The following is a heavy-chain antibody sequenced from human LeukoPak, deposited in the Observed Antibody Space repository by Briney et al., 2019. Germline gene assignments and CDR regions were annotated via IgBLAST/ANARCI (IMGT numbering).Heavy chain of an antibody. CDR3: AREELTMVRGVTHDY. CDR2: IKQDGSEK. J-gene: IGHJ4*02. CDR1: GFTFSSYW. Sequence: PGGSLRLSCAASGFTFSSYWMSWVRQAPGKGLEWVANIKQDGSEKYYVDSVKGRFTISRDNAKNSLYLQMNSLRAEDTAGYYCAREELTMVRGVTHDYWGQGTLVTVSS. V-gene: IGHV3-7*01. D-gene: IGHD3-10*01.